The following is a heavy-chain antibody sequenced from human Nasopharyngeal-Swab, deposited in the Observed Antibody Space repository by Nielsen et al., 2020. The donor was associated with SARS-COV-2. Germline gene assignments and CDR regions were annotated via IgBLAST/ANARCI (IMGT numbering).Heavy chain of an antibody. CDR2: VYYSGST. CDR3: ARHYLGGGLAAGTFYYMDV. V-gene: IGHV4-39*01. D-gene: IGHD6-13*01. Sequence: AGSLRLSCTVSGGSISISTYYWGWIRQPPGTGLEWIGNVYYSGSTSYNPSLKSRVTISIDTSKNQFSLTLNSVTAADTAIYYCARHYLGGGLAAGTFYYMDVWGKGTTVTVSS. J-gene: IGHJ6*03. CDR1: GGSISISTYY.